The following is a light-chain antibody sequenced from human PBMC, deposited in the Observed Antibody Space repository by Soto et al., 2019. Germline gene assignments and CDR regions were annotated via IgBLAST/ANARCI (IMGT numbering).Light chain of an antibody. Sequence: EIVMTQSPATLSVSPGERATLSCRASRSISSSLAWYQQKPGRAPRLLIYGASTRATDIPARFSGSGSGTEFTLTISSLQSEDFAIYYCQQYKYWPLAFGGGTKVDIK. J-gene: IGKJ4*01. CDR1: RSISSS. CDR2: GAS. V-gene: IGKV3-15*01. CDR3: QQYKYWPLA.